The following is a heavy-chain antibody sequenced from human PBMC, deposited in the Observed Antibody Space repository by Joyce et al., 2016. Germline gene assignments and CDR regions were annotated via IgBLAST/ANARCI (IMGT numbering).Heavy chain of an antibody. J-gene: IGHJ4*02. D-gene: IGHD3-16*01. CDR3: AREFGRLANFDY. CDR2: ISHSSTYI. V-gene: IGHV3-21*01. Sequence: EVQLVESGGGLVKPGGSLILSCADSGFTFSGHTRSWVRQGPGKGPEWVASISHSSTYIYYADSVKGRFTISRDNAKKSLYLDMNSLRAEDTAVYYCAREFGRLANFDYWGQGTLVTVSS. CDR1: GFTFSGHT.